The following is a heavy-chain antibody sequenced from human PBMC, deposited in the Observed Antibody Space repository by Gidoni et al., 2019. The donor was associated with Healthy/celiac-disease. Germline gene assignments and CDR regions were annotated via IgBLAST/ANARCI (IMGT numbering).Heavy chain of an antibody. Sequence: QVQLVQSGAEVTTPGSSVKVSCKASGGTFSSYASSCVPPAPGQGLEWMGGIIPIFGTANYAQKFQGRVTITADESTSTAYMGLSSLRSEDTAVYYCARDPSGSYYHFDYWGQGTLVTVSS. V-gene: IGHV1-69*01. J-gene: IGHJ4*02. CDR2: IIPIFGTA. D-gene: IGHD1-26*01. CDR3: ARDPSGSYYHFDY. CDR1: GGTFSSYA.